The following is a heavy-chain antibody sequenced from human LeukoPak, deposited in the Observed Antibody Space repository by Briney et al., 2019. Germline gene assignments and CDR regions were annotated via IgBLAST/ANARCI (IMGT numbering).Heavy chain of an antibody. CDR2: FDPEDGET. D-gene: IGHD3-9*01. Sequence: ASVKVSCKVSGYTLTELSMHWVRQAPGKGLEWMGGFDPEDGETIYAQKFQGRVTMTEDTSTDTAYMELSSLRSEDTAVYYCATSDNYDILTGYQLAFDIWGQGTMVTVSS. J-gene: IGHJ3*02. V-gene: IGHV1-24*01. CDR1: GYTLTELS. CDR3: ATSDNYDILTGYQLAFDI.